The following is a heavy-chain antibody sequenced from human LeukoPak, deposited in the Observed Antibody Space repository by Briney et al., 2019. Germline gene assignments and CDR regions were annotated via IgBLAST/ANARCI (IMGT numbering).Heavy chain of an antibody. J-gene: IGHJ5*02. V-gene: IGHV3-74*01. CDR1: GFTFNSYG. Sequence: GGSLRLSCAASGFTFNSYGMHWVRQTPGKRLMWVSRISRDGTTTTYADSVKGRFTISRDNAKNTLYLEMNSLRAEDTAVYFCARAGCSGGSCHYGWFDPWGQGTLVTVSS. CDR3: ARAGCSGGSCHYGWFDP. CDR2: ISRDGTTT. D-gene: IGHD2-15*01.